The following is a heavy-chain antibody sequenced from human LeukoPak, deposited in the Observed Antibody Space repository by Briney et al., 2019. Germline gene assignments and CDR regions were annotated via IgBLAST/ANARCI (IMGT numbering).Heavy chain of an antibody. J-gene: IGHJ6*02. V-gene: IGHV4-39*07. CDR1: GGSISSSSYY. Sequence: SETLSLTCTVSGGSISSSSYYWGWIRQPPGKGLEWIGSIYYSGSTYYNPSLKSRVTISVDTSKNQFSLKLSSVTAADTAVYYCARDCSSSWYGYYYYGMDVWGQGTTVTVSS. CDR2: IYYSGST. CDR3: ARDCSSSWYGYYYYGMDV. D-gene: IGHD6-13*01.